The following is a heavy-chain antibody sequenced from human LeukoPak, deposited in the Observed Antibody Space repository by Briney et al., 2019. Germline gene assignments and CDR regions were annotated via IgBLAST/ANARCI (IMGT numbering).Heavy chain of an antibody. Sequence: GASVKVSCKASGYTFTSYYMHWVRQAPGQGLEWMGIINPSGGSTSYAQKFQGRVTMTRDTSTSTVYMELSSLRSEDTAVYYCARGPHGSSWGGGVFDIWGKGKMVTVSS. CDR3: ARGPHGSSWGGGVFDI. CDR2: INPSGGST. V-gene: IGHV1-46*01. J-gene: IGHJ3*02. D-gene: IGHD6-13*01. CDR1: GYTFTSYY.